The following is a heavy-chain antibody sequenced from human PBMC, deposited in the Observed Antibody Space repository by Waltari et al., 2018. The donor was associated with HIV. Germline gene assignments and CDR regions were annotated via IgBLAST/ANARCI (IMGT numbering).Heavy chain of an antibody. Sequence: GKGLEWVSGISGSGGSTYYADSVKGRFTISRDNSKNTLYLQMNSLRAEDTAVYYCAKRGGVNKVSGWYGGFDYWGQGTLVTVSS. J-gene: IGHJ4*02. V-gene: IGHV3-23*01. CDR3: AKRGGVNKVSGWYGGFDY. D-gene: IGHD6-19*01. CDR2: ISGSGGST.